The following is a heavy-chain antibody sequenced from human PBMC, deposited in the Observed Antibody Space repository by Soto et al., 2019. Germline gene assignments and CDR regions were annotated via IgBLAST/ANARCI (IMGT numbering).Heavy chain of an antibody. CDR2: ISYDGSNK. CDR3: AREFAVAGTFEY. Sequence: QVQLVEAGGGVVQPGRSLRLSCAASGFTFSSYAMHWVRQAPGKELEWVAVISYDGSNKYYADSVKGRLTISRDNSKSTLYLHMNSLRAEDTAVYYCAREFAVAGTFEYWGQGTLVTVSS. J-gene: IGHJ4*02. CDR1: GFTFSSYA. D-gene: IGHD6-19*01. V-gene: IGHV3-30-3*01.